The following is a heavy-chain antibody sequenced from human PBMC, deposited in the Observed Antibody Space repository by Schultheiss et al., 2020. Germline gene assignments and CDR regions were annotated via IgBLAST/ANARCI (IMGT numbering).Heavy chain of an antibody. CDR1: GFTFGDYA. J-gene: IGHJ6*02. CDR3: NGIAVTIYYYYGMDV. D-gene: IGHD6-13*01. Sequence: GGSLRLSCTASGFTFGDYAMSWFRQAPGKGLEWVGFIRSKAYGGTTEYAASVKGRFTISRDDSKSIAYLQMNSLKTEDTALYYCNGIAVTIYYYYGMDVWGQGTTVTVAS. V-gene: IGHV3-49*03. CDR2: IRSKAYGGTT.